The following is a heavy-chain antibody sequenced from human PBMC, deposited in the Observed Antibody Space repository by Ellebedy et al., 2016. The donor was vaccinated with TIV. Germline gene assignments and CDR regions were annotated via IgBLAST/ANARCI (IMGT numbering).Heavy chain of an antibody. J-gene: IGHJ5*02. V-gene: IGHV1-2*02. CDR3: ARFEYSSSSSWFNP. CDR1: GYTFTGYY. D-gene: IGHD6-6*01. Sequence: ASVKVSCXASGYTFTGYYMHWVRQAPGQGLEWMGWINPNSGGTNYAQKFQGRVTMTRDTSISTAYMELSRLRSDDTAVYYCARFEYSSSSSWFNPWGQGTLVTVSS. CDR2: INPNSGGT.